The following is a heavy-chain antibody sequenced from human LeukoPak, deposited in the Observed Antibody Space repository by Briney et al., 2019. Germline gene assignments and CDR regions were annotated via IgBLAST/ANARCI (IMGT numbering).Heavy chain of an antibody. CDR2: ISGNGVET. V-gene: IGHV3-23*01. CDR3: SIQRWLQSGTINYFEY. J-gene: IGHJ4*02. D-gene: IGHD5-24*01. CDR1: VFTFSNYL. Sequence: GGSLRLSCAASVFTFSNYLISWVRQAPGKGLEWVSAISGNGVETYCTDSVKGRFTISRDNSKNTLYLQMNSLRPDDTAVYYCSIQRWLQSGTINYFEYWGQGTLVTVSS.